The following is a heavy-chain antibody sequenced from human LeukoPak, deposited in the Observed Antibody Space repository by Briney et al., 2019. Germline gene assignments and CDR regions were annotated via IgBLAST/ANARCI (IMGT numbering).Heavy chain of an antibody. V-gene: IGHV1-2*02. D-gene: IGHD3-3*01. Sequence: ASVKVSCKASGYXFTGYPIHWVRQAPGQGLEWMGWINPNSGGTNYAQKFQGRVTMTRDTSISTVYMELSSLRSDDTAVYYCARDNDVGGGAFYGMDVWGQGTTVTVSS. CDR1: GYXFTGYP. CDR2: INPNSGGT. CDR3: ARDNDVGGGAFYGMDV. J-gene: IGHJ6*02.